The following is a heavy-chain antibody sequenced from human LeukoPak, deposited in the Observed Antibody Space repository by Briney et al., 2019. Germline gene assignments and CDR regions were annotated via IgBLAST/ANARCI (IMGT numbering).Heavy chain of an antibody. Sequence: PGGSLRLSCAASGFTFSSYAMHWVRQAPGKGLEWVALISYHGDITYYADSVKGRFTISRDNAKNSLYLQMNSLRAEDTAVYYCARGRDGYNSDYWGQGTLVTVSS. V-gene: IGHV3-30*07. CDR1: GFTFSSYA. CDR3: ARGRDGYNSDY. J-gene: IGHJ4*02. CDR2: ISYHGDIT. D-gene: IGHD5-24*01.